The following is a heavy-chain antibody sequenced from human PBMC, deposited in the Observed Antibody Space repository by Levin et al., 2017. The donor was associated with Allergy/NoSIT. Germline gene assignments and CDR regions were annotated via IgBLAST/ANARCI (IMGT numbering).Heavy chain of an antibody. CDR1: GFTFSDYY. CDR3: ARGSVAAAAPFDI. CDR2: MSGSSRYT. D-gene: IGHD6-25*01. V-gene: IGHV3-11*05. J-gene: IGHJ3*02. Sequence: MPGGSLRLSCSASGFTFSDYYMNWIRQAPGKGLEWISSMSGSSRYTTAAGSFKDRVTLSRDNAKNTLSLQIFNLRADDTAVYYCARGSVAAAAPFDIWGRGTLLTVS.